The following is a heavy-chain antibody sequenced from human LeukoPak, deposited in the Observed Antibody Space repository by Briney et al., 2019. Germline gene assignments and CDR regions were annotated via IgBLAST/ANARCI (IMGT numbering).Heavy chain of an antibody. V-gene: IGHV3-30*02. CDR2: IRYDGSNK. CDR3: ARARRSGGITMVRGVKDRGWFDS. CDR1: GFTFSSYG. Sequence: GGSLRLSCAASGFTFSSYGMHWVRQAPGKGLEWVAFIRYDGSNKYYADSVKGRFTISRDNSKNTLYLQMNSLRTEDTAVFYCARARRSGGITMVRGVKDRGWFDSWGQGILVTVSS. J-gene: IGHJ5*01. D-gene: IGHD3-10*01.